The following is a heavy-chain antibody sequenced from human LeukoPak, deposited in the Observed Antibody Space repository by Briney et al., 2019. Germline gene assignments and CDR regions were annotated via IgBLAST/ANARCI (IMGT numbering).Heavy chain of an antibody. V-gene: IGHV4-39*07. CDR1: GGSISSYY. CDR2: IYYSGST. CDR3: ARETVNGNWFDP. D-gene: IGHD1-1*01. Sequence: SETLSLTCTVSGGSISSYYWSWIRQTPGKGLERIGSIYYSGSTYYNPSLKSRVTISLDTSKNQFSLKLSSVTAADTAVYYCARETVNGNWFDPWGQGTLVTVSS. J-gene: IGHJ5*02.